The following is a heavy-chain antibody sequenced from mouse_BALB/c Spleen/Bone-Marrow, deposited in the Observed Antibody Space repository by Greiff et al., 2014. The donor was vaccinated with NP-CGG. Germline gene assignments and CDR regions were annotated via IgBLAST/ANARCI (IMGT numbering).Heavy chain of an antibody. CDR1: GYTFTTHW. Sequence: QVQLKESGTELAKPGASVKMSCKASGYTFTTHWMHWVRQRPGQGLEWIGYINPSTGYTDYNQKFKDKATLTADKSSSTAYMQLISLTSEDSAVYYCVRSDYWGQGTTLTVYS. J-gene: IGHJ2*01. CDR2: INPSTGYT. V-gene: IGHV1-7*01. CDR3: VRSDY.